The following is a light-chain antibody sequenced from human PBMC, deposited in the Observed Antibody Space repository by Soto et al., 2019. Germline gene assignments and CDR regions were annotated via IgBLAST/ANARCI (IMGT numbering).Light chain of an antibody. CDR1: SSDIGIYKY. Sequence: QSALTQPASVSGSPGQSSAISCTGSSSDIGIYKYVSWYQQHPGKVPKLIIYEVTNRPSGVSNRFSASKSVNTASLTISGLQAEDEADYYCSSYTKSSTRVVGPGTKVTVL. V-gene: IGLV2-14*01. CDR3: SSYTKSSTRV. J-gene: IGLJ1*01. CDR2: EVT.